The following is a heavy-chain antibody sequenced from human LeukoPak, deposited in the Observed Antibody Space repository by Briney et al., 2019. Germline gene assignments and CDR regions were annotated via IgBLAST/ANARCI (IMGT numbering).Heavy chain of an antibody. CDR1: GGSISSYY. Sequence: SETLSLTCTVSGGSISSYYWSWIRQPPGKGLEWIGYIYYSGTTNYSPSLKSRVTISVDTSKNQFSLKLSSVTAADTAVYYCARNPNSDYFDYWGQGTLVTVSS. D-gene: IGHD1-1*01. CDR3: ARNPNSDYFDY. CDR2: IYYSGTT. J-gene: IGHJ4*02. V-gene: IGHV4-59*01.